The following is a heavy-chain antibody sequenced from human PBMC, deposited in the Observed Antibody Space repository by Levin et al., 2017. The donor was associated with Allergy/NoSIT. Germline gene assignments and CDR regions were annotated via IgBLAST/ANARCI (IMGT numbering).Heavy chain of an antibody. CDR3: ATGTTGSYYGGLSY. D-gene: IGHD1-26*01. CDR2: IGSAGNTI. Sequence: AASVKVSCAASGFSFSNSKMNWVRQAPGKGLEWVAYIGSAGNTIYYADSVKGRFTISRDNAKNSLYLQMNTLRDEDTALYYCATGTTGSYYGGLSYWGRGTLVTVSS. CDR1: GFSFSNSK. J-gene: IGHJ4*02. V-gene: IGHV3-48*02.